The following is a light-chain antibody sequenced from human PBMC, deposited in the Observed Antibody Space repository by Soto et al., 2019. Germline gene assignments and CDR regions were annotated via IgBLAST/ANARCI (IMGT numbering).Light chain of an antibody. Sequence: QSVLTQPASVSGSPGQSITISCTGTSRDVGGYNYVSWYQQHPGKAPKLMIYEVSNRPSGVSNRFSGSKSGNTASLTISGLQADDEADYYCSSYASSDTLYVFGTGTKVTVL. CDR3: SSYASSDTLYV. CDR2: EVS. V-gene: IGLV2-14*01. CDR1: SRDVGGYNY. J-gene: IGLJ1*01.